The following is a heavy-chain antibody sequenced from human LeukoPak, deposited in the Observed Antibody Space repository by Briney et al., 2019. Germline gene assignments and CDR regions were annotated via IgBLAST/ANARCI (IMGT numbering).Heavy chain of an antibody. CDR1: GFTFSSYE. CDR2: ISSSGSTI. J-gene: IGHJ5*02. V-gene: IGHV3-48*03. CDR3: AKGYSSGHNWFDP. Sequence: GGSLRLSCAASGFTFSSYEMNWVRQAPGKGLEWVSYISSSGSTIYYADSVKGRFTISRDNSKNTLYLQMNSLRAEDTAVYYCAKGYSSGHNWFDPWGQGTLVTVSS. D-gene: IGHD6-19*01.